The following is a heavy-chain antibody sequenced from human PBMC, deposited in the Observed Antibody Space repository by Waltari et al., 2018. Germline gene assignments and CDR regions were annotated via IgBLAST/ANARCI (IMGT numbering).Heavy chain of an antibody. J-gene: IGHJ4*02. CDR3: ARGRGYSYGYTDY. D-gene: IGHD5-18*01. Sequence: VQLVESGGGLVQPGGSLRLSCAASGFTLSSYSMNWVRQAPGKGLEWVSYFSSSGNTIDYADSVKCRFTSARDNAKNSLYLQMNSLRAEDTALYYCARGRGYSYGYTDYWGQGTLVTVSS. CDR2: FSSSGNTI. CDR1: GFTLSSYS. V-gene: IGHV3-48*01.